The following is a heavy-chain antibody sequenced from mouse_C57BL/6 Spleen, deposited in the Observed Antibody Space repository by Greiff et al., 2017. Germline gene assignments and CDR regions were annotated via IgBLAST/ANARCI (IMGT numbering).Heavy chain of an antibody. CDR2: ISYDGSN. CDR3: ARDGYPLMDY. Sequence: VQLKESGPGLVKPSQSLSLTCSVTGYSITSGYYWNWIRQFPGNKLEWMGYISYDGSNNYNPSLKNRISITRDTSKNQFFLKLNSVTTEDTATYYCARDGYPLMDYWGQGTSVTVSS. V-gene: IGHV3-6*01. CDR1: GYSITSGYY. J-gene: IGHJ4*01. D-gene: IGHD2-2*01.